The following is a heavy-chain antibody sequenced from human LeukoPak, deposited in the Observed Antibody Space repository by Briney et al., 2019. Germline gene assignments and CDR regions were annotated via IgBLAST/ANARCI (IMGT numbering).Heavy chain of an antibody. CDR1: GFTFSSYS. V-gene: IGHV3-30*02. J-gene: IGHJ4*02. CDR2: IRHDGNNK. Sequence: GGSLRLSCAASGFTFSSYSMNWVRQAPGKGLQWVAFIRHDGNNKYYADSVEGRFTISRDDSKNTLYLQMNILRPEDTAVYYCAKVVVAGLGLDYWGQGTLVTVSS. CDR3: AKVVVAGLGLDY. D-gene: IGHD6-19*01.